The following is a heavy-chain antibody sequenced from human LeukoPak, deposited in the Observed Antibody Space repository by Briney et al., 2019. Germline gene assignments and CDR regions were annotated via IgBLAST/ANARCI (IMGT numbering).Heavy chain of an antibody. Sequence: SVKVSCKASGGTFSSYAISWVRQAPGRGLEWMGGIIPIFGTANYAQKFQGRVTITADESTSTAYMELSSLRSEDTAVYYCAREESRGYSGYDYVVYYGMDVWGQGTTVTVSS. CDR1: GGTFSSYA. CDR2: IIPIFGTA. D-gene: IGHD5-12*01. CDR3: AREESRGYSGYDYVVYYGMDV. V-gene: IGHV1-69*13. J-gene: IGHJ6*02.